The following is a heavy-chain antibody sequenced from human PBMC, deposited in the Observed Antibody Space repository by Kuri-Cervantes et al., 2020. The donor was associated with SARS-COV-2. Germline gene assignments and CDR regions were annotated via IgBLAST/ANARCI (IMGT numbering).Heavy chain of an antibody. CDR1: GDSFSSYS. Sequence: ASVKVSCKASGDSFSSYSFNWVRQAPGQGLEWMGWINPRSGGTKYVEKFQGRVTMTRDTSISTVYMEMNRLRSDDTAVYYCARGSIFSDTGGWYFDYWGQGTLVTVSS. D-gene: IGHD3-10*01. J-gene: IGHJ4*02. V-gene: IGHV1-2*02. CDR3: ARGSIFSDTGGWYFDY. CDR2: INPRSGGT.